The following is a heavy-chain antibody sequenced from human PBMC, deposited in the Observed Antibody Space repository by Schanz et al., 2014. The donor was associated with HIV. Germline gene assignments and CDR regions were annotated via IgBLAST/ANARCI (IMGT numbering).Heavy chain of an antibody. CDR1: GFTFSTYN. D-gene: IGHD3-3*01. Sequence: EVQMVESGGGLVKAGGSLRLSCAASGFTFSTYNMNWVRQAPGKGLEWVSSISSSSSYIYYADSVKGRFTISRDNAKNSLYLQMSSLRDEDTAVYYCARDLYDFWSGTQYYLEYWGQGTLVTVSS. CDR3: ARDLYDFWSGTQYYLEY. CDR2: ISSSSSYI. J-gene: IGHJ4*02. V-gene: IGHV3-21*01.